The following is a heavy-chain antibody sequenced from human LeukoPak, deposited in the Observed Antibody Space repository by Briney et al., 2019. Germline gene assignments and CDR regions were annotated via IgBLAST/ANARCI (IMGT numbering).Heavy chain of an antibody. CDR2: ISGSGGST. CDR3: ARVSPNSSDSPYYYYYYMDV. J-gene: IGHJ6*03. CDR1: GFIFSSYA. V-gene: IGHV3-23*01. Sequence: PGGSLRLSCAASGFIFSSYAMSWVRQAPGKGLEWVSTISGSGGSTYSADSVKGRFTISRDNAKNSLYLQMNSLRAEDTAVYYCARVSPNSSDSPYYYYYYMDVWGKGTTVTVSS. D-gene: IGHD3-22*01.